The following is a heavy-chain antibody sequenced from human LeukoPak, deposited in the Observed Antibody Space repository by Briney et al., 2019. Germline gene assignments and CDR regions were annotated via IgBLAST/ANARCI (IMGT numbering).Heavy chain of an antibody. CDR3: VKGVVPAAVGADAFDI. D-gene: IGHD2-2*01. J-gene: IGHJ3*02. CDR2: ISYDGSIK. CDR1: GFTFRNYG. Sequence: GRSLRLSCAAAGFTFRNYGMHWVRQAPGKGLEWVAEISYDGSIKYYADSLKGRFTVSRDNSKNTLFLQLNSLRAEDTAVYYCVKGVVPAAVGADAFDIWGQGTMVTVSS. V-gene: IGHV3-30*18.